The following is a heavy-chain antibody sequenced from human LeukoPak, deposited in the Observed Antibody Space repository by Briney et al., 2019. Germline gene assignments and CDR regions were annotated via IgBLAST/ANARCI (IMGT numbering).Heavy chain of an antibody. J-gene: IGHJ3*02. Sequence: ASVTVSFKASGYNFRNYGIGWVRQAPRQGLEWMGWITAGNGNTNYAQKVQGRVTMTTDTSTSTAYMELRSLRSDDTAVYFCARDSARGYSYGYNAFDIWGQGTTDTVSS. CDR1: GYNFRNYG. V-gene: IGHV1-18*01. CDR3: ARDSARGYSYGYNAFDI. CDR2: ITAGNGNT. D-gene: IGHD5-18*01.